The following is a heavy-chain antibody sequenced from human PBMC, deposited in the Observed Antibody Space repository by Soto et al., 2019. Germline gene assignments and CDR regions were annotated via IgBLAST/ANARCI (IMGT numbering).Heavy chain of an antibody. V-gene: IGHV3-33*01. Sequence: QVQLVESGGGVVQPGRSLRLSCAASGFTFGSYGMHWVRQAPGKGLEWVAVIWCDGSNQNYVDSVKGRFTISRDNSKNAVDLQMNSLRAEDTALYYCARASPPDYWGQGTLVTVSS. CDR3: ARASPPDY. J-gene: IGHJ4*02. CDR1: GFTFGSYG. CDR2: IWCDGSNQ.